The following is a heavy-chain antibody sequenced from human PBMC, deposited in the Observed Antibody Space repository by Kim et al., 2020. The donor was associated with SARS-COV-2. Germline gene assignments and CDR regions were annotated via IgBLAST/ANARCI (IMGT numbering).Heavy chain of an antibody. D-gene: IGHD2-15*01. Sequence: GGSLRLSCAASRFTFSSYGLHWVRQAPGKGLEWVAVIWYEGSNKYHADSVKGRFTLSRDNSKNTLYLQMNNLRAEDTAVYYCAKERRKYCSGGSCHLEYWGQGTLVTVSS. V-gene: IGHV3-33*06. J-gene: IGHJ4*02. CDR3: AKERRKYCSGGSCHLEY. CDR1: RFTFSSYG. CDR2: IWYEGSNK.